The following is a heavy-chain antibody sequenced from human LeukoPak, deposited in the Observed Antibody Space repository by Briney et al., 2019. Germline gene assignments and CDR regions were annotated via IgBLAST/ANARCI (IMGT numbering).Heavy chain of an antibody. V-gene: IGHV4-39*01. CDR1: GGSISSSSYY. CDR3: ARGQNYDILTGYPIGAFDI. J-gene: IGHJ3*02. CDR2: IYYSGST. D-gene: IGHD3-9*01. Sequence: PSETLSLTCTVSGGSISSSSYYWGWIRQPPGKGLEWIGSIYYSGSTYYNPSLKSRVTISVDTSKNQFSLKLSSVTAADTAVYYCARGQNYDILTGYPIGAFDIWGQGTMVTVSS.